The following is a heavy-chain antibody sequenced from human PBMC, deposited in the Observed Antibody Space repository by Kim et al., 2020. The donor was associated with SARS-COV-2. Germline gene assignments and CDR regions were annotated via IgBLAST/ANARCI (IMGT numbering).Heavy chain of an antibody. J-gene: IGHJ4*02. CDR3: ARGRYYYGSGRTGYFDY. Sequence: LKSRVTIQVDTSKNQLSLKLSSVTAAETAVYYCARGRYYYGSGRTGYFDYWGQGTLVSVSS. V-gene: IGHV4-34*01. D-gene: IGHD3-10*01.